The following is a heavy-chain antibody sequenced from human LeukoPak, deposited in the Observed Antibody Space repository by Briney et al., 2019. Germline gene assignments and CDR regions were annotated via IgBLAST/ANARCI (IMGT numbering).Heavy chain of an antibody. CDR1: GFTFSSFP. J-gene: IGHJ4*02. Sequence: PGGSLRLSCAASGFTFSSFPMSWVRQAPGKGLEWVSVISGGGVSTYYADSVKGRFTISRDNSKNTLYLQMNSRRAEDTAVYYCAKWARYCTNGVCYYFDYWGQGTLVTVSS. V-gene: IGHV3-23*01. D-gene: IGHD2-8*01. CDR2: ISGGGVST. CDR3: AKWARYCTNGVCYYFDY.